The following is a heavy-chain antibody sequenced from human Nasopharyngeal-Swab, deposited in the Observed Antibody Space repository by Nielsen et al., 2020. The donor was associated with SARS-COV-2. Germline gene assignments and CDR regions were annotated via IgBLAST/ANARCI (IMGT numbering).Heavy chain of an antibody. D-gene: IGHD3-3*01. J-gene: IGHJ6*02. CDR3: ARAEPYDFWSGYMPFYGMDV. Sequence: PGKGLEWIGYIYYSGSTNYNPSLKSRVTISVDTSKNQFSLKLSSVTAADTAVYYCARAEPYDFWSGYMPFYGMDVWGQGTTVTAP. V-gene: IGHV4-59*13. CDR2: IYYSGST.